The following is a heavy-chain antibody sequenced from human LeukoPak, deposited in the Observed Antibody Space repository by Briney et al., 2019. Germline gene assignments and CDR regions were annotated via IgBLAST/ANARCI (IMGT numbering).Heavy chain of an antibody. CDR3: ARDPWHGYSSGFPDY. V-gene: IGHV3-33*01. CDR2: IWYDGSNK. CDR1: GFTFSSYG. J-gene: IGHJ4*02. D-gene: IGHD6-19*01. Sequence: GGSLRLSCAAFGFTFSSYGMHWVRQAPGKGLEWVAVIWYDGSNKYYADSVKGRFTISRDNSKNTLYLQMNSLRAEDTAVYYCARDPWHGYSSGFPDYWGQGTLVTVSS.